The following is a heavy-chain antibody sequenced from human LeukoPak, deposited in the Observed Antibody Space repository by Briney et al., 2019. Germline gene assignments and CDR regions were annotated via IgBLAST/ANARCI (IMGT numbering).Heavy chain of an antibody. CDR1: GGSISSSNW. Sequence: SGTLSLTCAVSGGSISSSNWWSWVRQPPGRGLEWIGEIYHSGSTNYNPSLKSRVTISVDKSKNQFSLKLSSVTAADTAVYYCARVVYYDFWSGYYTWGQGTLVTVSS. CDR3: ARVVYYDFWSGYYT. J-gene: IGHJ5*02. D-gene: IGHD3-3*01. V-gene: IGHV4-4*02. CDR2: IYHSGST.